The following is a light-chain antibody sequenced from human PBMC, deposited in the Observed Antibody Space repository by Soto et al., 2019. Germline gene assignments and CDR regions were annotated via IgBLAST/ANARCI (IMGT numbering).Light chain of an antibody. V-gene: IGKV1-39*01. Sequence: DIQMTQSPSSLSASVGDRVTITCRASQSISSYLNWYQQKPGKAPKLLIYAASSLKSGVPSRFSGSGSGTDFTLTISSLQPEDFATYYCQQSYSTLWPFGQGTKVEIK. CDR3: QQSYSTLWP. CDR1: QSISSY. J-gene: IGKJ1*01. CDR2: AAS.